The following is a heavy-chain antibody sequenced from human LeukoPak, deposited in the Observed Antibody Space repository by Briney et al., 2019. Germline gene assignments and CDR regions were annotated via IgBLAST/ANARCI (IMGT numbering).Heavy chain of an antibody. CDR3: ARGLVYCSGGSCNLYYFDY. Sequence: SETLSLTCAVYGGSFSGYYWSWIRQPPGKGLEWIGEINHSGSTNYNPSLKSRITISVDTSKNQFSLKLSSVTAADTAVYYCARGLVYCSGGSCNLYYFDYWGQGTLVTVSS. J-gene: IGHJ4*02. V-gene: IGHV4-34*01. CDR1: GGSFSGYY. D-gene: IGHD2-15*01. CDR2: INHSGST.